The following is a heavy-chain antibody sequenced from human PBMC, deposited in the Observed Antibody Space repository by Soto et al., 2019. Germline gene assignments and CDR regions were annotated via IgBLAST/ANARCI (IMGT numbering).Heavy chain of an antibody. CDR3: ARDNSRSFDIVVGTPTTSWWFDP. CDR1: GFTFTSYW. CDR2: INPSGDST. D-gene: IGHD2-2*01. J-gene: IGHJ5*02. Sequence: ASVKVSCKASGFTFTSYWMHWVRQAPGQGLEWMGIINPSGDSTNYAQKFQGRVTMTRDTSTSTVYMELSSLRSEDTAVYYCARDNSRSFDIVVGTPTTSWWFDPCGQGPLVTVSS. V-gene: IGHV1-46*01.